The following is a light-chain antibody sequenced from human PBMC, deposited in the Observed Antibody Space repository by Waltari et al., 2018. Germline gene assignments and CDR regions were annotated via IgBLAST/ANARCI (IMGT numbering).Light chain of an antibody. V-gene: IGLV2-14*01. CDR2: EVT. CDR1: SSHIGGHNF. CDR3: TSDTTSVTWV. Sequence: QSALTPPPSVSGSPGQPLTIPYTGTSSHIGGHNFVSWYQQHPGKAPNLVIFEVTTRPSGVSNRFSGSKSGNTASLTISGLQAEDEADYYCTSDTTSVTWVFGGGTKVTVL. J-gene: IGLJ3*02.